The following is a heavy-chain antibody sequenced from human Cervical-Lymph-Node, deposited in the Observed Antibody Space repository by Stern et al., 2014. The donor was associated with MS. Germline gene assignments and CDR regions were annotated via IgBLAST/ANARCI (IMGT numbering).Heavy chain of an antibody. V-gene: IGHV1-46*03. D-gene: IGHD3-3*01. CDR2: INPSGGSP. Sequence: QVQLVQSGAEVKKPGASVKVSCEASGYSFTTYQMHWVRQAPGQGLEWMGMINPSGGSPNYAQNFQDRVTMTRDTSTSTVYMELSSLRSEDTAVYYCAREPPDFWSGPRIYYGMDVWGQGTTVTVSS. CDR3: AREPPDFWSGPRIYYGMDV. J-gene: IGHJ6*02. CDR1: GYSFTTYQ.